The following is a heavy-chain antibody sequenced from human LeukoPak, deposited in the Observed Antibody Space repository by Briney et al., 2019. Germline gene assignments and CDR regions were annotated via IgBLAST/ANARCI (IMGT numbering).Heavy chain of an antibody. CDR1: GGTFSSYA. D-gene: IGHD3-22*01. V-gene: IGHV1-69*13. CDR3: ARGPGWHDSSGFYYFDY. Sequence: SVKVSCKASGGTFSSYAISWVRQAPGQGLEWMGGIIPIFGTANYAQKFQGRVTVTADESTSTAYMELSSLRSEDTAVYYCARGPGWHDSSGFYYFDYWGQGTLVTVSS. J-gene: IGHJ4*02. CDR2: IIPIFGTA.